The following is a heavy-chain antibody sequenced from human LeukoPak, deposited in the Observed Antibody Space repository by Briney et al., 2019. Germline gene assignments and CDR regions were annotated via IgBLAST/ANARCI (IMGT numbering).Heavy chain of an antibody. CDR3: AKAPQRITGTTFDY. Sequence: GGSLRLSCAASGFTFSSYAMTWVRQAPGKGLEWVSANSGSCGSTYCADSVKGWFTISTDHSKNTLYLQMNSLRAEDTAVYYCAKAPQRITGTTFDYWGQGTLVTVSS. V-gene: IGHV3-23*01. J-gene: IGHJ4*02. CDR2: NSGSCGST. CDR1: GFTFSSYA. D-gene: IGHD1-7*01.